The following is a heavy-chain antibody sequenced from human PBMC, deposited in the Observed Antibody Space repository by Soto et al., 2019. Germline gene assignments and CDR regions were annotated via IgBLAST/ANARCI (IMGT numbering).Heavy chain of an antibody. CDR2: INAGNGNT. Sequence: ASVKVSCKASGYTFTSYAMHWVRQAPGQRLGWMGWINAGNGNTKYSQKFRGRVTITRDTSASTAYMELSSLRSEDTAVYYCARGGVKWFGELANWFDPWGQGTLVTVSS. D-gene: IGHD3-10*01. CDR1: GYTFTSYA. J-gene: IGHJ5*02. V-gene: IGHV1-3*01. CDR3: ARGGVKWFGELANWFDP.